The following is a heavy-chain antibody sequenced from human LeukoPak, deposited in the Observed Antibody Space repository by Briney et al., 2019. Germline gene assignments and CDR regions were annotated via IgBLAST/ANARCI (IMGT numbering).Heavy chain of an antibody. D-gene: IGHD1-26*01. CDR3: ARDPVEWELLLDY. V-gene: IGHV3-74*01. CDR2: ISGDEIWT. J-gene: IGHJ4*02. CDR1: GFTLSNHW. Sequence: QAGGSLRLSCAASGFTLSNHWMHWVRQAPGKGLVWVSRISGDEIWTSYADSVKGRFTISRDNARNSVYLQMNSLRVEDTAVYYCARDPVEWELLLDYWGQGTLVTVSS.